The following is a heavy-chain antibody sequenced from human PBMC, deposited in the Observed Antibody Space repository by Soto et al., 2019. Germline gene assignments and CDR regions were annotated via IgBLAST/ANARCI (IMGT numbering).Heavy chain of an antibody. Sequence: SETLSLTGTVSGGSISSGGYSWIWIRQHPGKGSEWIGYIYYSGSTYYNPTLKSRVTISVDTSKNQFSLKLSSVTAADTVVYYCAREGSSTSCYCCPGWVSLYYWGQGTLVTVSS. CDR3: AREGSSTSCYCCPGWVSLYY. J-gene: IGHJ4*02. V-gene: IGHV4-31*03. CDR2: IYYSGST. D-gene: IGHD2-2*01. CDR1: GGSISSGGYS.